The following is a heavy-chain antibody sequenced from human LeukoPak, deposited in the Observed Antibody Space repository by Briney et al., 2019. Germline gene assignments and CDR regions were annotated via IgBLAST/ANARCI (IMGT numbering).Heavy chain of an antibody. Sequence: ASVKVSCKASGYTFTSYDINWVRQATGQGLEWMGWMNPNSGNTGYAQKLQGRVTMTRNTSISTAYMELSSLRSEDTAVYCCARALTYYYGSGPDYWGQGTLVTVSS. V-gene: IGHV1-8*01. D-gene: IGHD3-10*01. CDR3: ARALTYYYGSGPDY. CDR1: GYTFTSYD. CDR2: MNPNSGNT. J-gene: IGHJ4*02.